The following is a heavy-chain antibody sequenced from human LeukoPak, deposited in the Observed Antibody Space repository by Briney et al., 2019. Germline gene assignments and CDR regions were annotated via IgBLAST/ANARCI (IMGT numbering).Heavy chain of an antibody. J-gene: IGHJ4*02. CDR1: GYTFTSYA. CDR2: INTNTGNP. D-gene: IGHD4-17*01. CDR3: ARDRTAVTPTPVGY. Sequence: ASVKVSCKASGYTFTSYALNWVRQAPGQGLEWMGWINTNTGNPTYAQGFTGRFVFSLDTSVSTAYLQISSLKPEDTAVYYCARDRTAVTPTPVGYWGQGTLVTVSS. V-gene: IGHV7-4-1*02.